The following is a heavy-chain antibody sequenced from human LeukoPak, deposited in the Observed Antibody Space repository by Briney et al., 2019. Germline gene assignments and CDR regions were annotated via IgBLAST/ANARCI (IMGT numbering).Heavy chain of an antibody. CDR1: GGSFSTYY. V-gene: IGHV4-59*08. Sequence: PSETLSLTCTVSGGSFSTYYWSWIRQPPGKGLEWIGYIYYSGSTTYNPSLKSRVTISVDTSKNQFSLRLRSVTAADTAVYHCARHGSGSYMAYWGQGTLVTVSS. J-gene: IGHJ4*02. CDR3: ARHGSGSYMAY. CDR2: IYYSGST. D-gene: IGHD1-26*01.